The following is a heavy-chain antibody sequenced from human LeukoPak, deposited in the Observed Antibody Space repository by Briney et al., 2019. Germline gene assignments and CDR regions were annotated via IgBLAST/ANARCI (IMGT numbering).Heavy chain of an antibody. CDR2: INPNSGGT. J-gene: IGHJ3*02. Sequence: ASVKVSCKTSGYTFSGYYMNWVRQAPGQGLEWMGWINPNSGGTNSAQKFQGRVTMTRDTSISTAYMELSRLRSDDTAVYYCARDRAIVGPSDAFDIWGQGTMVTVSS. V-gene: IGHV1-2*02. D-gene: IGHD3-22*01. CDR1: GYTFSGYY. CDR3: ARDRAIVGPSDAFDI.